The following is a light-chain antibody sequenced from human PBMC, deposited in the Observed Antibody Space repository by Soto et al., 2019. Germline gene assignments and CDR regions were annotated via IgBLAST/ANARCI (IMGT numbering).Light chain of an antibody. CDR1: SSTIGNNY. V-gene: IGLV1-51*02. CDR3: GTWDSSLSAYV. J-gene: IGLJ1*01. CDR2: ENN. Sequence: QSVLTQPPSVSAAPGQKVTISCPGSSSTIGNNYVSWYQQLPGTAPKLLIYENNKRPSGIPDRFSGSKSGTSATLGITGLQTGDEADYYCGTWDSSLSAYVFGTGTKLTVL.